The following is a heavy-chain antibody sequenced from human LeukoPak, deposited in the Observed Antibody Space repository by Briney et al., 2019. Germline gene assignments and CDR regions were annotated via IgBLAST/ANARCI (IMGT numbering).Heavy chain of an antibody. J-gene: IGHJ5*02. Sequence: PGGSLRLSCAASGFPFSNYWMSWVRQAPGKGLEWVANMKEDGGEINYVDSVKGRFTIPRDNAKNSLYLHMNSLRVDDTAVYYCARDRGYSTFDNWGQGTLVTVSS. D-gene: IGHD4-23*01. CDR1: GFPFSNYW. CDR2: MKEDGGEI. CDR3: ARDRGYSTFDN. V-gene: IGHV3-7*01.